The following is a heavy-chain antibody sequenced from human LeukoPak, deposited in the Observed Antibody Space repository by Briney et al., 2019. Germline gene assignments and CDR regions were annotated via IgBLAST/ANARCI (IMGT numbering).Heavy chain of an antibody. V-gene: IGHV4-31*03. CDR1: GGSISSGGYY. D-gene: IGHD3-10*01. Sequence: SQTLSLTCTVSGGSISSGGYYWSWIRQHPGKGLEWIGYIYYSGSTYYNPSLKSRVTISVDTSKNQFSLKLSSVTAADTAVYYCARGGTIYGSGSYYPSPDNYFDYWGQGTLVPVSS. CDR3: ARGGTIYGSGSYYPSPDNYFDY. J-gene: IGHJ4*02. CDR2: IYYSGST.